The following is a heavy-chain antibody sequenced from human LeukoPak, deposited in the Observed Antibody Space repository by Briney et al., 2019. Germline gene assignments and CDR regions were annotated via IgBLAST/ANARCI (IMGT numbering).Heavy chain of an antibody. CDR1: GFTFSDYY. CDR2: ITSSGSTI. Sequence: GGSLRLSCAASGFTFSDYYMSWIRQAPGKGLEWISYITSSGSTIYYADSVKGRFAVSRDNAKNSLYLQMNTLRAEDTAVYYCAKVGSSSWTLVLPNSNYGMDVWGQGTTVTVSS. CDR3: AKVGSSSWTLVLPNSNYGMDV. J-gene: IGHJ6*02. V-gene: IGHV3-11*01. D-gene: IGHD6-13*01.